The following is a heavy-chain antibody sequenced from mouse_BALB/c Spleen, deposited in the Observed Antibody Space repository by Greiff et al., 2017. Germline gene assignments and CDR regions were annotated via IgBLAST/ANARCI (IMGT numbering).Heavy chain of an antibody. J-gene: IGHJ3*01. CDR2: ILPGSGST. CDR3: ASYDYDRAY. V-gene: IGHV1-9*01. CDR1: GYTFSSYW. D-gene: IGHD2-4*01. Sequence: VQLQQSGAELMKPGASVKISCKATGYTFSSYWIEWVKQRPGHGLEWIGEILPGSGSTNYNEKFKGKATFTADTSSNTAYMQLSSLTSEDSAVYYCASYDYDRAYWGQGTLVTVSA.